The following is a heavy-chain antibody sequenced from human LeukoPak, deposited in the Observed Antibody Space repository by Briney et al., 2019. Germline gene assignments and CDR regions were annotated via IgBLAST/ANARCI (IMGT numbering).Heavy chain of an antibody. Sequence: GASVKVSCRASGYTFTSYGISWVRQAPGQGLEWMGWISAYNGNTHYSQNLQGRITMTADTSTSTAYMELRSLRSDDTAVYYCARDRFSIRWYYPLFDYWGQGALVTVSS. J-gene: IGHJ4*02. D-gene: IGHD6-13*01. CDR3: ARDRFSIRWYYPLFDY. CDR2: ISAYNGNT. CDR1: GYTFTSYG. V-gene: IGHV1-18*01.